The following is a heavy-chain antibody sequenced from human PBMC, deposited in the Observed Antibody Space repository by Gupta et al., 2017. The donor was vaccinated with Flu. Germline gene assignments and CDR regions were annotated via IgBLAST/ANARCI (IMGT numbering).Heavy chain of an antibody. CDR2: IKSKTDGGTI. CDR1: GFPFTKAW. V-gene: IGHV3-15*01. D-gene: IGHD6-6*01. CDR3: TTDGGIAVRPMFDY. Sequence: EVQLVASGGGLVTPGGSLSLSCSASGFPFTKAWMAWVRQAPGKGLEWVGRIKSKTDGGTIDYAAPVKGRFTISRDDSKNTLYLQMNSLKSDDTAVDYCTTDGGIAVRPMFDYWGQGALVTVSS. J-gene: IGHJ4*02.